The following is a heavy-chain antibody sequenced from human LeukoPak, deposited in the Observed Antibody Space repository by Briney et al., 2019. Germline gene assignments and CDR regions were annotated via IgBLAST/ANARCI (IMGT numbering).Heavy chain of an antibody. CDR2: TYYSGST. J-gene: IGHJ6*03. Sequence: SETLSLTCAVSGGSISSGGYSWSWIRQPPGKGLEWIGYTYYSGSTYYNPSLKSRVTISVDTSKNQFSLKLSSVTAADTAVYYCARGTSHSDWQRVDYYYYYMDVWGKGTTVTVSS. V-gene: IGHV4-30-4*07. CDR3: ARGTSHSDWQRVDYYYYYMDV. D-gene: IGHD6-19*01. CDR1: GGSISSGGYS.